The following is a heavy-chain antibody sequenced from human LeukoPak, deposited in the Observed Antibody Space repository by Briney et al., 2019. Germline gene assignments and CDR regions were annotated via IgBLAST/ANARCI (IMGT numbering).Heavy chain of an antibody. CDR2: IYYSGST. V-gene: IGHV4-59*01. J-gene: IGHJ5*02. CDR3: PRRGGSGRYDWFDP. D-gene: IGHD3-10*01. CDR1: GGSISSCY. Sequence: PSETLSLTCTVSGGSISSCYWSWIRQPPGKGLEWIGDIYYSGSTNYNPSLKSRVTISVDTSKNQFSLRLSSVTAADTAVYYCPRRGGSGRYDWFDPWGQGTLVTVSS.